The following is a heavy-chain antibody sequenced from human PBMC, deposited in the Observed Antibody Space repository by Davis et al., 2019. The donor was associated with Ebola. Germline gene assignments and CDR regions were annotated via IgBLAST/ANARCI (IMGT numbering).Heavy chain of an antibody. CDR2: ISTSSSYI. Sequence: GESLKISCAASGFSFSSYWMNWVRQAPGKGLEWVSSISTSSSYIYYADSVKGRFTISRDNSKNTLYLQMSSLRAEDTAVYYCARDLPGGDWYFDLWGRGTLVTVSS. CDR3: ARDLPGGDWYFDL. D-gene: IGHD1-14*01. V-gene: IGHV3-21*01. J-gene: IGHJ2*01. CDR1: GFSFSSYW.